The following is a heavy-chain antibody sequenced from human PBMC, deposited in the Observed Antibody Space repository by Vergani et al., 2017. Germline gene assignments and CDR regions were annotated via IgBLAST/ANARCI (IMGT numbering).Heavy chain of an antibody. CDR2: ISGSGGST. CDR1: GFTFSSYA. Sequence: EVQLLESGGGLVQPGGSLRLSCAASGFTFSSYAMSWVRQAPRKGLEWVSGISGSGGSTYYADSVKGRFTISRDNSKNTLYLQMNSLRAEDTAVYYCAKDRGGKEKGIAAAGSWFDPWGQGTLVTVSS. CDR3: AKDRGGKEKGIAAAGSWFDP. D-gene: IGHD6-13*01. V-gene: IGHV3-23*01. J-gene: IGHJ5*02.